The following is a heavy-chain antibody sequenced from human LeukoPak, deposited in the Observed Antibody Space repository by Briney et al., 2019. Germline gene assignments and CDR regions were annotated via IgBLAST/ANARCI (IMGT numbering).Heavy chain of an antibody. CDR3: AKKKTPPFQNTYYYDSSGYYAFDI. CDR1: GGTFISYA. V-gene: IGHV1-69*13. J-gene: IGHJ3*02. CDR2: IIPIFGTA. D-gene: IGHD3-22*01. Sequence: ASVKVSCKASGGTFISYAISWVRQAPGQGLEWMGGIIPIFGTANYAQKFQGRVTINADESTSTAYMEVSSLRSEDTAVYYCAKKKTPPFQNTYYYDSSGYYAFDIWGQGTMVTVSS.